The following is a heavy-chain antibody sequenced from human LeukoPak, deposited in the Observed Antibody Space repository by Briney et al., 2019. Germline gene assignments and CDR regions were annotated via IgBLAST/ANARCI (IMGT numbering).Heavy chain of an antibody. CDR3: AKDRDTAMASHGYYFDY. D-gene: IGHD5-18*01. J-gene: IGHJ4*02. Sequence: GGSLRLSCAASGFTFSSYGMSWVRQAPGKGLEWVAFIRYDGSNKYYADSVKGRFTISRDNSKNTLYLQMNSLRAEDTAVYYCAKDRDTAMASHGYYFDYWGQGTLVTVSS. CDR1: GFTFSSYG. CDR2: IRYDGSNK. V-gene: IGHV3-30*02.